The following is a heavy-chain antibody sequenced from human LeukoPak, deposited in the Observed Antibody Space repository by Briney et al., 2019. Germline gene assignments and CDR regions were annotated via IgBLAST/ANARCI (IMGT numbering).Heavy chain of an antibody. D-gene: IGHD3-10*01. CDR3: STGSGHAFDI. V-gene: IGHV3-74*01. CDR1: GFTFSSYW. CDR2: INSDGTST. J-gene: IGHJ3*02. Sequence: GGSLRLSCAASGFTFSSYWMHWVRQAPGKGLVWVSRINSDGTSTSYADSVKGRFTISRDNAKNTLYLQMNSLRAGDTAVYYCSTGSGHAFDIWGQGTMVTVSS.